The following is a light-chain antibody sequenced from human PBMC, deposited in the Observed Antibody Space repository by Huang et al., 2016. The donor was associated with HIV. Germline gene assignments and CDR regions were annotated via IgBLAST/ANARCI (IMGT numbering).Light chain of an antibody. J-gene: IGKJ1*01. CDR2: KAS. Sequence: DIQMTQSPSTLSASVGDRVTITCRARQSISNYLAWYQQKPGKAPKHLIYKASTLESVVPSRFSGSGSGTEFTLTISSLQPDDFATYYCQQYNSYRTFGQGTKVEIK. CDR3: QQYNSYRT. CDR1: QSISNY. V-gene: IGKV1-5*03.